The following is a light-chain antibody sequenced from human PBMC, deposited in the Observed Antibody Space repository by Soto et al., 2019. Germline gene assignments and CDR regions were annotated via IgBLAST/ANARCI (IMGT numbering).Light chain of an antibody. Sequence: VLTQSPDTLSLSPGERATLSCRATRDVSIYIAWYQKKTGQPPRLVVYDTSKRATGMPARFSGAGSGAAFTLPITSLQPEDVGVYYCQQRHGWPVFGGGTKVEI. V-gene: IGKV3D-11*01. CDR1: RDVSIY. CDR2: DTS. CDR3: QQRHGWPV. J-gene: IGKJ4*01.